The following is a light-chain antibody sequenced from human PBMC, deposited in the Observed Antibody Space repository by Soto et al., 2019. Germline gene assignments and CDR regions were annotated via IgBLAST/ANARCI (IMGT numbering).Light chain of an antibody. CDR3: AAWDDSLNGWV. Sequence: QSVLTQPPSASGTPGQRVTISCSGSSSNIGSNTVNWYQQLPGTAPKLLIYSNNQRPSGVPDRFSGSKSGTSASLAISGLQSEDEADYCCAAWDDSLNGWVFGGGTQLTVL. J-gene: IGLJ3*02. CDR2: SNN. V-gene: IGLV1-44*01. CDR1: SSNIGSNT.